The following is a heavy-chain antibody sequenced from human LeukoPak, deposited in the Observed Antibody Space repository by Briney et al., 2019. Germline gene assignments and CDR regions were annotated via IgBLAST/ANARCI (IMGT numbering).Heavy chain of an antibody. CDR3: AKIQNEGFSGGYVEAFDI. Sequence: GGSLRLSCAASGYTFSSYGMSWIRQAPGKGLEWVSAISGSGGSTYYADSVKGRFTISRDNSKNTLYLQMNSLRAEDTAVYYCAKIQNEGFSGGYVEAFDIWGQGTMVTVSS. J-gene: IGHJ3*02. CDR2: ISGSGGST. D-gene: IGHD1-26*01. V-gene: IGHV3-23*01. CDR1: GYTFSSYG.